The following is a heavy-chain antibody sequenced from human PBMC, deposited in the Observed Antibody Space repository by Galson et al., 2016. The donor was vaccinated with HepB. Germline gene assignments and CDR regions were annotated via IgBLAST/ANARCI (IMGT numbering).Heavy chain of an antibody. D-gene: IGHD3-10*01. CDR1: GFTFSSYG. CDR2: ISSNGGST. CDR3: VKDRPYYYDSGLRYYYGMDV. V-gene: IGHV3-64D*06. J-gene: IGHJ6*02. Sequence: SLRLSCAASGFTFSSYGMHWVRQAPGKGLEYVSAISSNGGSTYYADSVKGRITISRDNSKSTLYLQMSSLRAEDTAVYYCVKDRPYYYDSGLRYYYGMDVWGQGTTVTVSS.